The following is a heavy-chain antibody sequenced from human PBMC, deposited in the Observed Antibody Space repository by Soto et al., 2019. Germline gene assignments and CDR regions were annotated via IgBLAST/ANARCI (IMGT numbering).Heavy chain of an antibody. D-gene: IGHD3-3*01. CDR3: ARDESNGGRCYDAVDN. CDR1: GGSISSYY. CDR2: IYYSGST. V-gene: IGHV4-59*01. Sequence: SETLSLTCTVSGGSISSYYWSWIRQPPGKGLEWIGYIYYSGSTNYNPSLKSRVTISVDTSKNQFSLELSSVTAADTAVYYCARDESNGGRCYDAVDNWGQGTLVTVSS. J-gene: IGHJ1*01.